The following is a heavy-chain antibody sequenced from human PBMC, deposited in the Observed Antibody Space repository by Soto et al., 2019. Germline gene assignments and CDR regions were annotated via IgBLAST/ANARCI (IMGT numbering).Heavy chain of an antibody. J-gene: IGHJ4*02. D-gene: IGHD3-10*01. CDR3: ARHLGSILWFGELLPHYFDY. CDR1: GYTVTNYW. Sequence: GESLNLSCKVSGYTVTNYWSTWVRQMPGKGLEWMGRIDPSESYTNYSPSFQGRVTISADKSITTAYLQWSSLQASDTAVYYCARHLGSILWFGELLPHYFDYWGQGTLVTVSS. CDR2: IDPSESYT. V-gene: IGHV5-10-1*01.